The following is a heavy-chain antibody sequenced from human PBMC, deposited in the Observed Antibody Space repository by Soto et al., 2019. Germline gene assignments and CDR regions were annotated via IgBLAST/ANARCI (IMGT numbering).Heavy chain of an antibody. D-gene: IGHD6-6*01. CDR3: ARGSIAAPRGWFDP. Sequence: QVQLVQSGDEVKKPGSSVKVSCKASGGTFSSYAISWVRQAPGQGLEWMGGIIPIFGTANYAQKFQGRGTITADKSTSTADMELSSLRSEDTAVYYCARGSIAAPRGWFDPWGQGTLVTVSS. J-gene: IGHJ5*02. CDR2: IIPIFGTA. V-gene: IGHV1-69*06. CDR1: GGTFSSYA.